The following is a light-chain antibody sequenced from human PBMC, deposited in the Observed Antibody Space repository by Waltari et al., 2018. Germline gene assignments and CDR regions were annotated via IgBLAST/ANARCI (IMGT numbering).Light chain of an antibody. CDR3: SSYTTSNTLV. J-gene: IGLJ1*01. CDR2: DVS. CDR1: SSDVGCYKY. V-gene: IGLV2-14*03. Sequence: QSTLTQPASVSGSPGQSFTISCTGTSSDVGCYKYVSWYQQHPGKAPKLMIYDVSNRPSGVSNRFSGSKSGNTASLTISGLQAEDEADYYCSSYTTSNTLVFGTGTNVIVL.